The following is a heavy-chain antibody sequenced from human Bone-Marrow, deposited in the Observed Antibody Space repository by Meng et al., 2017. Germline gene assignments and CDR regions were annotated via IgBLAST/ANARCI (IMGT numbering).Heavy chain of an antibody. V-gene: IGHV1-18*01. CDR1: GYTFTSYG. J-gene: IGHJ4*02. CDR2: ISAYNGNT. CDR3: AREGGVRYFDGLLPHY. Sequence: ASVKVSCKASGYTFTSYGISWVRQAPGQGLEWMGWISAYNGNTNYAQKLQGRVTMTTDTSTSTAYMELSSLRSEDTAGYYCAREGGVRYFDGLLPHYWGQGTLVTVSS. D-gene: IGHD3-9*01.